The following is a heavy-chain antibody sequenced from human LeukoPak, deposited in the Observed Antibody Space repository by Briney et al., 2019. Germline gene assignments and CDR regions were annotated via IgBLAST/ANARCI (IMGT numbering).Heavy chain of an antibody. Sequence: GGDLRLPCSASGLTFSSYAMLWVRQAPGTGLEYVSAISSNGGRTYYADSVKGRFTISRDNSKNTLYLQMSSLRAEDTAVYYCAKGELLWFGELNPDAFDIWGQGTMVTVSS. D-gene: IGHD3-10*01. V-gene: IGHV3-64D*06. J-gene: IGHJ3*02. CDR2: ISSNGGRT. CDR1: GLTFSSYA. CDR3: AKGELLWFGELNPDAFDI.